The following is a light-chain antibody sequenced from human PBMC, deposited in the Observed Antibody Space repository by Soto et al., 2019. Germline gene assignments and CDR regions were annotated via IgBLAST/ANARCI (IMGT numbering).Light chain of an antibody. Sequence: EIVMTQSPATLSVSPGERATLSCRASQSVSSNLAWYQQKPGQAPRLLIYGASPRATGIPASFSGSGSGTEFTLTISSLQSEDFAVYSCQQYNNWPPLFTFGPGTKVDIK. CDR3: QQYNNWPPLFT. CDR1: QSVSSN. V-gene: IGKV3-15*01. CDR2: GAS. J-gene: IGKJ3*01.